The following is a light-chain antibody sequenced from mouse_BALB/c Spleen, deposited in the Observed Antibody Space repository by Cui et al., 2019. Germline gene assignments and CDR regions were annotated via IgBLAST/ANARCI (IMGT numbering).Light chain of an antibody. CDR2: AAT. Sequence: EIQMTQSPASLSVSVGETVTITCRASENIYSNLAWYQQKQGKSPQLLVYAATNLADGVPSRFSGSGSGTQYSLKINSLQSEDFGSYYCQHFWGTPYTFGGGTKLGIK. J-gene: IGKJ2*01. V-gene: IGKV12-46*01. CDR3: QHFWGTPYT. CDR1: ENIYSN.